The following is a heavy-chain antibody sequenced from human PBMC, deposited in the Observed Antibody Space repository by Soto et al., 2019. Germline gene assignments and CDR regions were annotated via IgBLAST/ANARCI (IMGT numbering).Heavy chain of an antibody. Sequence: PGGSLRLSCAASGFTFSSYWMSWVRQAPGKGLEWAANIKQDGSEKYYVDSVKGRFTISRDNAKNSLYLQMNSLRAEDTAVYYCARDAQWEQTRLGFYWGQGTLVTVSS. CDR1: GFTFSSYW. V-gene: IGHV3-7*03. CDR3: ARDAQWEQTRLGFY. CDR2: IKQDGSEK. J-gene: IGHJ4*02. D-gene: IGHD1-26*01.